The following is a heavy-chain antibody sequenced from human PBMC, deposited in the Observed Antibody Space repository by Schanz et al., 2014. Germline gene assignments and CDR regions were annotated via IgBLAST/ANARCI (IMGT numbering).Heavy chain of an antibody. D-gene: IGHD2-15*01. J-gene: IGHJ4*03. CDR1: GFTFSSYS. CDR3: VRDSFSAMDD. Sequence: EVQLVESGGGLVQPGGSLRLSCTASGFTFSSYSMNWVRQAPGRGLEWGSYGSRRTPDIYYADSVKGRFTMSRDNAKNSMYLQMTSLRAEDAAVYYCVRDSFSAMDDWGQGTLVTVSS. CDR2: GSRRTPDI. V-gene: IGHV3-48*01.